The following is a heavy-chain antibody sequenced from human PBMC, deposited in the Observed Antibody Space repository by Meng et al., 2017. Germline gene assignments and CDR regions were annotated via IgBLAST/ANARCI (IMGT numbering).Heavy chain of an antibody. D-gene: IGHD3-22*01. J-gene: IGHJ2*01. V-gene: IGHV2-5*01. Sequence: QSTSTAFCTTLLQPTQTLTLIRTFSGFSLVTSVGGVGWIRQPPGKALEWLALIYWNDDKRYSPSLKSRLTITKDTSKNQVVLTMTNMDPVDTATYYCAHALYYYDSSGYMRFWYFDLWGRGTLVTVSS. CDR2: IYWNDDK. CDR3: AHALYYYDSSGYMRFWYFDL. CDR1: GFSLVTSVGG.